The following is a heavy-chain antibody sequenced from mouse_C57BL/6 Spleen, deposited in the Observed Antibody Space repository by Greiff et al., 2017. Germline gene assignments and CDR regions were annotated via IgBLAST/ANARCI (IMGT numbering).Heavy chain of an antibody. CDR3: ASTVGEYYYV. CDR2: IHPADSDT. CDR1: GYTFTRYW. Sequence: QVQLQQPGAELVKPGASVKVSCKASGYTFTRYWMHWVKQRPGQGLEWIGRIHPADSDTNYNQKFKGKATVPVDKSSRTAYMQFSSLTSEDSAVYYFASTVGEYYYVGGTGTTVTVSA. V-gene: IGHV1-74*01. D-gene: IGHD1-1*01. J-gene: IGHJ1*03.